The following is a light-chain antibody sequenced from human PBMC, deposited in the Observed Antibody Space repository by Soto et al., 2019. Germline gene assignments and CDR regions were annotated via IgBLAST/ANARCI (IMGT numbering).Light chain of an antibody. Sequence: EIVLTQSPATLSLSPGERATLSCRASESISFYLTWYQHKPDQAPRLLIYDASNRATGIPARFSGSGYGTDFTLTISSLEPEDFAVYYCQQRSNWPTFGQGTRLEIK. CDR2: DAS. CDR3: QQRSNWPT. CDR1: ESISFY. V-gene: IGKV3-11*01. J-gene: IGKJ5*01.